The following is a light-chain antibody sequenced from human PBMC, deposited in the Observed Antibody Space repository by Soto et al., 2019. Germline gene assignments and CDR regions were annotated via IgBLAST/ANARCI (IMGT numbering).Light chain of an antibody. CDR1: NLGSKS. Sequence: SYELTQPPAVSVAPGKTAKITCGGSNLGSKSVHWYQQKPGQAPVLVIYYDTDRPSGVTERLSGSNSGSTAALTISRVEAGDEADYYCQVWDIGSGVIFGGGTKLTVL. CDR2: YDT. J-gene: IGLJ2*01. CDR3: QVWDIGSGVI. V-gene: IGLV3-21*04.